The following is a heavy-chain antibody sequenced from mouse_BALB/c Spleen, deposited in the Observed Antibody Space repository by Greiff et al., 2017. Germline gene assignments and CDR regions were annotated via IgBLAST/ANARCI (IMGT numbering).Heavy chain of an antibody. CDR1: GFTFSSYA. V-gene: IGHV5-9-4*01. Sequence: DVMLVESGGGLVKPGGSLKLSCAASGFTFSSYAMSWVRQSPEKRLEWVAEISSGGSYTYYPDTVTGRFTISRDNAKNTLYLEMSSLRSEDTAMYYCAREGYDDAMDYWGQGTSVTVSS. J-gene: IGHJ4*01. D-gene: IGHD2-14*01. CDR2: ISSGGSYT. CDR3: AREGYDDAMDY.